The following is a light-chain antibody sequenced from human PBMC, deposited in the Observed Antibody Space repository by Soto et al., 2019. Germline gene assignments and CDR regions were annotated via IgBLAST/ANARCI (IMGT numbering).Light chain of an antibody. CDR2: TSN. V-gene: IGLV1-44*01. J-gene: IGLJ3*02. CDR3: AAWDDSLNGVV. Sequence: QSVLTQPPSASGTPGLTVTISCSGSNSNVGPNAVSWYQQLPGTAPKVLIYTSNQRPSGVPDRFSGSKSGTSASLAISGLQSEDEADYYCAAWDDSLNGVVFGGGTKLTVL. CDR1: NSNVGPNA.